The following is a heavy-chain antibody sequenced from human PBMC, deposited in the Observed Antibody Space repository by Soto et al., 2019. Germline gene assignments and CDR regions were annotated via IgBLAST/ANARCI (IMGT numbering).Heavy chain of an antibody. D-gene: IGHD5-12*01. CDR2: INHSGST. CDR1: GGSFSGYY. V-gene: IGHV4-34*01. J-gene: IGHJ5*02. CDR3: ARWRRDGYNYVNWFDP. Sequence: PSETLSLTCAVYGGSFSGYYWSWIRQPPGKGLEWIGEINHSGSTNYNPSLKSRVTISVDTSKNQFSLKLSSVTAADTAVYYCARWRRDGYNYVNWFDPWGQGTLVTVS.